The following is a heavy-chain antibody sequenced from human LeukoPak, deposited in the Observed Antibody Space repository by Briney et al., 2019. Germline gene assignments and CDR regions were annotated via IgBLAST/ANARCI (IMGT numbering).Heavy chain of an antibody. J-gene: IGHJ5*02. V-gene: IGHV3-48*03. D-gene: IGHD5-18*01. Sequence: PGGSLRLSCAASGFTFSSYEMNWVRQAPGKGLEWVSYISSSGSTIHYADSVKGRFTISRDNAKNSLYLQMNSLRAEDTAVYYCARAKSVDTAMWFDPWGQGTLVTVSS. CDR2: ISSSGSTI. CDR1: GFTFSSYE. CDR3: ARAKSVDTAMWFDP.